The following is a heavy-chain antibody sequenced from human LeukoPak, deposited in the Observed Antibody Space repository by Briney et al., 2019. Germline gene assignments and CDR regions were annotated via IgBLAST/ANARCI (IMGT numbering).Heavy chain of an antibody. CDR2: ISWNSGSI. D-gene: IGHD6-19*01. CDR1: GFTFDDYA. J-gene: IGHJ4*02. V-gene: IGHV3-9*01. CDR3: AKDKGTGYSSGWPFDY. Sequence: PGRSLRLSCAASGFTFDDYAMHWVRQAPGKGLEWVSGISWNSGSIGYADSVKGRFTISRDNAKNSLYLQMNSLRAEDTALYYCAKDKGTGYSSGWPFDYWGRGTLVTVSS.